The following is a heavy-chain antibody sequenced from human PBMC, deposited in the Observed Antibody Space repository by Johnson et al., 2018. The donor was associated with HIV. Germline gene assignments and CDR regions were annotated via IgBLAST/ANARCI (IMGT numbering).Heavy chain of an antibody. CDR3: ARDQRLIGYNFWSGYHVYAVDI. CDR1: GFTFDDYG. CDR2: INWNGGST. J-gene: IGHJ3*02. Sequence: VQLVESGGGVVRPGGSLRLSCAASGFTFDDYGMSWVRQAPGKGLEWVSGINWNGGSTGYADSVKGRFTISRDNAKNSLYLQMNSLRAEDTALYYCARDQRLIGYNFWSGYHVYAVDIWGQETMVTVSS. D-gene: IGHD3-3*01. V-gene: IGHV3-20*04.